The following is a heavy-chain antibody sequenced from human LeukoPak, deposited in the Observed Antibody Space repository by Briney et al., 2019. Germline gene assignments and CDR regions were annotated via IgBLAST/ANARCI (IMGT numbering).Heavy chain of an antibody. J-gene: IGHJ4*02. CDR2: IWYGGSNK. V-gene: IGHV3-33*06. Sequence: GGSLRLSCAASGFTFSSYGMHWVRQAPGKGLEWVAVIWYGGSNKYYADSVKGRFTISRDNSKNTLYLQMNSLRAEDTAVYYCAKLGYCSSTSCGGFDYWGQGTLVTVSS. D-gene: IGHD2-2*01. CDR1: GFTFSSYG. CDR3: AKLGYCSSTSCGGFDY.